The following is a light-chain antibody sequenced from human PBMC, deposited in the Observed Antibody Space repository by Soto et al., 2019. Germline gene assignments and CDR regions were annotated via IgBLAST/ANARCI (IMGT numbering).Light chain of an antibody. CDR3: AAWDDSLNALVV. J-gene: IGLJ2*01. CDR2: SNN. Sequence: QPVLTQPPSASGTPGQRVTISCSGSSSNIGSNTVNWYQQLPGTAPKLLIYSNNQRPSGVPDRFSGSKSGTSASLAISGLQSEDEADYYCAAWDDSLNALVVFGGGTQLTVL. V-gene: IGLV1-44*01. CDR1: SSNIGSNT.